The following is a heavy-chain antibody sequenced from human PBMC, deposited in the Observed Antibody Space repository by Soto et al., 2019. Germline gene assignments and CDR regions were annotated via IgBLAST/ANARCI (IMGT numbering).Heavy chain of an antibody. J-gene: IGHJ4*02. Sequence: ASVKVSCKVSGYTLIELSMHWVRQAPGKGLEWMGRFDPEDGQTIYAQKFQGRVTMSEGTSPDTAYMELSSLSSEDTAVYYCTTDNYDSSGYYRFAYWGQGTQVTVSS. V-gene: IGHV1-24*01. CDR1: GYTLIELS. CDR3: TTDNYDSSGYYRFAY. D-gene: IGHD3-22*01. CDR2: FDPEDGQT.